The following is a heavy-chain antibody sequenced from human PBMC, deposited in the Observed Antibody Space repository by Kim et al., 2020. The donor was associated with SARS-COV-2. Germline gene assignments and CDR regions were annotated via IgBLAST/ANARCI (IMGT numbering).Heavy chain of an antibody. J-gene: IGHJ4*02. V-gene: IGHV3-33*06. CDR3: AKDAESSGYLIDY. Sequence: YADSVKGRFTSSRDNSKNTLYLQMNRLRAEDTAVYYCAKDAESSGYLIDYWGQGTLVTVSS. D-gene: IGHD3-22*01.